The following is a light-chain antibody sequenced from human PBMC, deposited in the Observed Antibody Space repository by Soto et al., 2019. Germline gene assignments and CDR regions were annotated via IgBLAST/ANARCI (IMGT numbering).Light chain of an antibody. V-gene: IGKV3-20*01. CDR2: GAS. J-gene: IGKJ1*01. CDR3: QQYGSSPMT. Sequence: EIVLMQSPGTLSLSPGERATLSCRASQTMTRAYVAWYQQKPGQAPRLLIYGASSRATGIPDRFSGSGSGTDFTLTISRLEPEDFAVYYCQQYGSSPMTFGQGTKVDIK. CDR1: QTMTRAY.